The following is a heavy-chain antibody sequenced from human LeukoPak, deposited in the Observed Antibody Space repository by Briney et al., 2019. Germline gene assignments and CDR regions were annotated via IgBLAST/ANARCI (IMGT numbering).Heavy chain of an antibody. D-gene: IGHD6-6*01. Sequence: GGSLRLSCAVSGFPFSNYYMSWIRQAPGKGLEWISYIGSSGYTMYYADSVKGRFTISRDNAKNSLYLQMDSLRAEDTAIYYCARPQTSSSSTASLGYWGQGTLVTVSS. J-gene: IGHJ4*02. CDR3: ARPQTSSSSTASLGY. CDR2: IGSSGYTM. V-gene: IGHV3-11*01. CDR1: GFPFSNYY.